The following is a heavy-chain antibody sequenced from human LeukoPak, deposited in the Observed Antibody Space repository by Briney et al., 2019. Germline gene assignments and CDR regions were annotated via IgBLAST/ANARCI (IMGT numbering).Heavy chain of an antibody. CDR2: IYSGGST. D-gene: IGHD2-2*01. CDR3: ARAGCSSTSCYP. V-gene: IGHV3-66*01. CDR1: GFTVSSNY. J-gene: IGHJ5*02. Sequence: GGSLRLSCAASGFTVSSNYMSWVRQAPGKGLEWVSVIYSGGSTYYADSVKGRFTISRDNSKNTLYLQMNSLRAEDTAVYYCARAGCSSTSCYPWGQGALVTVSS.